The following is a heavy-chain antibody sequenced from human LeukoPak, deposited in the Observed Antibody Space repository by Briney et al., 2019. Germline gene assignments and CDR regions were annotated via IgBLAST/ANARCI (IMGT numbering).Heavy chain of an antibody. Sequence: SQTLSLTCTVSGGSISSGGYYWSWVRQPPGKGLEWIGYIYHSGSTYYNPSLKSRVTISVDRSKNQFSLKLSSVTAADTAVYYCARALWPPPGFDYWGQGTLVTVSS. D-gene: IGHD2-21*01. CDR3: ARALWPPPGFDY. V-gene: IGHV4-30-2*01. J-gene: IGHJ4*02. CDR1: GGSISSGGYY. CDR2: IYHSGST.